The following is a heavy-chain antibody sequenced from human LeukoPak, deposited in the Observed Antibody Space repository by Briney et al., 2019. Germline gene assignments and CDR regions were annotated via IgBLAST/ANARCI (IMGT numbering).Heavy chain of an antibody. D-gene: IGHD2-21*02. CDR3: TARVVTTNEF. V-gene: IGHV3-15*01. Sequence: KPGGSLRLSCLGSGFNFNDAYMNWVRQAPGKGLEWVGRVKSIRDDGTTDDTAPVKGRFTISRDDSKRTVYLQMNSLKTEDTAVYFCTARVVTTNEFWGQGTLVTVSS. CDR1: GFNFNDAY. J-gene: IGHJ4*02. CDR2: VKSIRDDGTT.